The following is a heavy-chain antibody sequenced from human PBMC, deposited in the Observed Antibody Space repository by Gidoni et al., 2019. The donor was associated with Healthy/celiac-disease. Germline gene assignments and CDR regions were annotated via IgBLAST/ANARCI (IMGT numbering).Heavy chain of an antibody. J-gene: IGHJ3*02. Sequence: EVQLVESGGGLVQPGGSLRLSCAASGFTFRSYWMHWVRQAPGKGLVWVSRINSDGSSTSYADSVKGRFTISRDNAKNTLYLQMNSLRAEDTAVYYCARITGGIAGSAFGIWGQGTMVTVSS. CDR3: ARITGGIAGSAFGI. D-gene: IGHD3-10*01. V-gene: IGHV3-74*01. CDR1: GFTFRSYW. CDR2: INSDGSST.